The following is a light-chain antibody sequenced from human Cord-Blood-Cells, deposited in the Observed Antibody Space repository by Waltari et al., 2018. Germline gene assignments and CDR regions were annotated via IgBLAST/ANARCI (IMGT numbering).Light chain of an antibody. CDR3: QSYDSSNQV. J-gene: IGLJ3*02. CDR2: EVN. Sequence: NFMLTQPHSVSESPGKTVTISCTRSSGSIASNYVQWYQQRPGSAPTTVFYEVNQRPAGVPDRFSGSIDSSSNSASLTISGLKTEDEADYYCQSYDSSNQVFGGGTKLTVL. CDR1: SGSIASNY. V-gene: IGLV6-57*03.